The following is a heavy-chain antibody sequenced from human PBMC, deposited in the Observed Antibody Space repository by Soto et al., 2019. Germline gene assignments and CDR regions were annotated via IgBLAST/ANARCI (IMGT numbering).Heavy chain of an antibody. CDR3: AKDTYGDYKFDY. J-gene: IGHJ4*02. CDR2: ISGSGGST. CDR1: GFTFSSYA. Sequence: EVQLLESGGGLVQPGGSLRLSCAASGFTFSSYAMSWVRQAPGKGLEWVSAISGSGGSTYYADSVKGRFTISRDNSKNTLYLQTNSLRAEDTAVYYCAKDTYGDYKFDYWGQGTLVTVSS. D-gene: IGHD4-17*01. V-gene: IGHV3-23*01.